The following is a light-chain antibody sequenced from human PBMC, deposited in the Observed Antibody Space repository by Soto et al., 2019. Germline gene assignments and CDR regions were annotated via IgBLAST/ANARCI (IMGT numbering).Light chain of an antibody. J-gene: IGKJ3*01. CDR3: QTDNRFHVFT. Sequence: DIQMTQSPSSVSASVGDRVTITCRASQGISSWLAWYQQKPWKAPKLLIYAASSLHSGVPSRFSGSGSGTAFTLTISSLQPKDLATYYGQTDNRFHVFTFGPGTKVAI. CDR1: QGISSW. V-gene: IGKV1D-12*01. CDR2: AAS.